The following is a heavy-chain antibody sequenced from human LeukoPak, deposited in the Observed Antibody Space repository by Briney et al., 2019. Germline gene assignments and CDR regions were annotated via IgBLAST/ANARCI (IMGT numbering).Heavy chain of an antibody. J-gene: IGHJ4*02. Sequence: PGGSLRLSCAASGFTFSSYWMHWVRQAPGKGLVWVSRINSDGSSTSYADSVKGRFTISRDNAKTTLYLQMNSLRAEDTAVYYCARGREIAAAGHSSRVQFDYWGQGTLVTVYS. CDR3: ARGREIAAAGHSSRVQFDY. CDR1: GFTFSSYW. D-gene: IGHD6-13*01. CDR2: INSDGSST. V-gene: IGHV3-74*01.